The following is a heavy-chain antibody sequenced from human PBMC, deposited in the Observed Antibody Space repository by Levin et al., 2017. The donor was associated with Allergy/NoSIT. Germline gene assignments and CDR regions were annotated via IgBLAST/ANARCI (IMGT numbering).Heavy chain of an antibody. D-gene: IGHD6-13*01. V-gene: IGHV3-30-3*02. CDR3: AKSIDSSLYYYYYGMDV. J-gene: IGHJ6*02. Sequence: GESLKISCAASGFTFSSYAMHWVRQAPGKGLEWVAVISYDGSNKYYADSVKGRFTISRDNSKNTLYLQMNSLRAEDTAVYYCAKSIDSSLYYYYYGMDVWGQGTTVTVSS. CDR1: GFTFSSYA. CDR2: ISYDGSNK.